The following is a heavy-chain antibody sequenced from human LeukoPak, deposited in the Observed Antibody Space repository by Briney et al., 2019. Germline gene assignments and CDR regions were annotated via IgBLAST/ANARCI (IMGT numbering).Heavy chain of an antibody. J-gene: IGHJ6*03. V-gene: IGHV4-4*07. D-gene: IGHD2-2*01. CDR3: ARDLGYCSSTSCRIYYYYYMDV. Sequence: LETLSLTCTVSGGSFSSYYWSWIRQPAGKGLEWIGRIYTSGSTNYNPSLKSRVTMSVDTSKNQFSLKLSSVTAADTAVYYCARDLGYCSSTSCRIYYYYYMDVWGKGTTVTVSS. CDR2: IYTSGST. CDR1: GGSFSSYY.